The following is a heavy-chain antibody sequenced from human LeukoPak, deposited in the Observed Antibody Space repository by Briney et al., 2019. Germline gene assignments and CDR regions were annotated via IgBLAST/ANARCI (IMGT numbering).Heavy chain of an antibody. D-gene: IGHD3-3*01. CDR1: GGTFSSYA. CDR3: ASWCRPEYDFWSGYYKDDYYYYMDV. Sequence: ASVKVSCKASGGTFSSYAISWVRQAPGQGLEWMGGIITIFGTANYAQKFQGRVTITVDESTSTAYMELSSMRSEDTAVYYCASWCRPEYDFWSGYYKDDYYYYMDVWGRGATVTVSS. J-gene: IGHJ6*03. V-gene: IGHV1-69*01. CDR2: IITIFGTA.